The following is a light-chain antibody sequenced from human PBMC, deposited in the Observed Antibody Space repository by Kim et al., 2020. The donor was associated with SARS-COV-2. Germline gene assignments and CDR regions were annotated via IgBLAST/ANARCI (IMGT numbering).Light chain of an antibody. J-gene: IGLJ3*02. CDR1: RGSVASNC. CDR3: QSYDSSAWV. Sequence: GETVTGSCPRSRGSVASNCVRGYQQRPGSAPTTVIYEENQRPSGVPDRFSGSIDSSSNSASLTISGLKTEDEADYYCQSYDSSAWVFGGGTQLTVL. CDR2: EEN. V-gene: IGLV6-57*03.